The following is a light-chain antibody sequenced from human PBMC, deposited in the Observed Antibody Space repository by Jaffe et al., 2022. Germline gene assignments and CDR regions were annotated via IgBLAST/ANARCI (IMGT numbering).Light chain of an antibody. V-gene: IGLV2-14*03. J-gene: IGLJ2*01. CDR2: DVS. CDR3: SSYRRSSTVV. CDR1: SSDVGGYNY. Sequence: QSALTQPASVSGSPGQSITISCTGTSSDVGGYNYVSWYQQHPGKAPKLLIYDVSHRPSGVSNRFSGSKSGNTASLTISGLQAEDEADYYCSSYRRSSTVVFGGGTKLTVL.